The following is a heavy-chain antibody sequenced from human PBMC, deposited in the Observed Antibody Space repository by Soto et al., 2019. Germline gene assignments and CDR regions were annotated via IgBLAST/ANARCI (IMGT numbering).Heavy chain of an antibody. CDR3: ARGEEARYMDV. CDR1: GGSFSGYY. Sequence: SETLSLTCAVYGGSFSGYYWSWIRQPPGKGLEWIGEINHSGSTNYNPSLKSRVTISVDTSKNQFSLKQSSVTAADTAVYYCARGEEARYMDVWGKGTTVTVSS. J-gene: IGHJ6*03. CDR2: INHSGST. V-gene: IGHV4-34*01.